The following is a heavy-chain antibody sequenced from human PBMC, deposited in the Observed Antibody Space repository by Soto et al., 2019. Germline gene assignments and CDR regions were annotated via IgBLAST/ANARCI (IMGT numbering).Heavy chain of an antibody. CDR3: ARHPTASSSAIDY. Sequence: QVQLVQSGAEVKKPGASVKVSCKASGYTFTGYYMHWVRQAPGQGLEWMGWINPNSGGTNYAQKFQGRVTITADESTSTAYMELSSLRSEDTAVYYCARHPTASSSAIDYWGQGTLVTVSS. D-gene: IGHD6-6*01. V-gene: IGHV1-2*02. CDR1: GYTFTGYY. J-gene: IGHJ4*02. CDR2: INPNSGGT.